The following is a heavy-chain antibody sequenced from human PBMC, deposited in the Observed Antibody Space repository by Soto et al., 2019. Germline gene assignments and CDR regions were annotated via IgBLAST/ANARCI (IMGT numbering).Heavy chain of an antibody. V-gene: IGHV1-2*02. Sequence: GASVKVSCKASGYSFTAYCVHWVRQAPGQGLECMGWINPNSGGTNYAQRFQGRVAMTTDTSTNTAYMELNSLKSDDTALYFCARSSGTYSDFDFLGQGTQVTVSS. CDR3: ARSSGTYSDFDF. J-gene: IGHJ4*01. D-gene: IGHD1-26*01. CDR1: GYSFTAYC. CDR2: INPNSGGT.